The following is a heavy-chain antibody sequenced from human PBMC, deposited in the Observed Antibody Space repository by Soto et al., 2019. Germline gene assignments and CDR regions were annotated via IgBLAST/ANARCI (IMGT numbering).Heavy chain of an antibody. J-gene: IGHJ6*02. D-gene: IGHD3-10*01. CDR3: ARDFYGSGTYYTYFYYALDV. CDR2: INSDGTYT. CDR1: GFNFGDYY. V-gene: IGHV3-11*05. Sequence: QVQLVESGGGLVKPGGSLRLSCAASGFNFGDYYMTWVRQAPGKGLEWVSYINSDGTYTNYADSVKGRFTMSRDNAKSSLFLQMNNLRAEDTAVYYCARDFYGSGTYYTYFYYALDVWGQGTTVTVSS.